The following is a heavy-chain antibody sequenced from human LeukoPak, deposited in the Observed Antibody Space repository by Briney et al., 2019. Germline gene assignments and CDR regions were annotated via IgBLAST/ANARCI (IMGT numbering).Heavy chain of an antibody. CDR3: AGGVLGRFDY. CDR1: GDSVSSTSVS. V-gene: IGHV6-1*01. J-gene: IGHJ4*02. CDR2: TYYRSKWSN. Sequence: SQTLSLTCAISGDSVSSTSVSWNWIRQSPSRGLEWLGRTYYRSKWSNEYTVSVKSRITINPDTSKNQFSLQLNSVTPEDTAVYYCAGGVLGRFDYWGQGTLVTVSS. D-gene: IGHD7-27*01.